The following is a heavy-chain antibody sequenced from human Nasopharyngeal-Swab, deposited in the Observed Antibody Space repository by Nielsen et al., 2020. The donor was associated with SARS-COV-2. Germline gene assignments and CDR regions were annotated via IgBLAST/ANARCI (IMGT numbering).Heavy chain of an antibody. D-gene: IGHD3-3*01. V-gene: IGHV7-4-1*02. CDR2: INTNTGNP. J-gene: IGHJ4*02. CDR3: ARVGGDLRFLEWPLDY. CDR1: GYTFTSYA. Sequence: VKVSCKASGYTFTSYAMNWVRQAPGQGLEWMGWINTNTGNPTYAQGFTGRFVFSLDTSVSTAYLQISSLKAEDTAVCYCARVGGDLRFLEWPLDYWGQGTLVTVSS.